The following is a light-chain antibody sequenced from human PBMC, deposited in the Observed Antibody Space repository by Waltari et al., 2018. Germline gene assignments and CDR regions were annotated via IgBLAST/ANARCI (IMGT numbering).Light chain of an antibody. CDR2: KAS. V-gene: IGKV1-5*03. Sequence: DIQMTQSPSTLSASVGDRVTITCRASQSINAWLACYQQKPGKAPKLLIYKASNLESGVPSRFSGSWSGTEFTLTISSLQPGDFATYYCQQYYNYWTFGQGTKVEIK. CDR1: QSINAW. J-gene: IGKJ1*01. CDR3: QQYYNYWT.